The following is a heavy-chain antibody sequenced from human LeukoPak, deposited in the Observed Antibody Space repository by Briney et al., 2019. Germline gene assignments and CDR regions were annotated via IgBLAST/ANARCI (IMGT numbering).Heavy chain of an antibody. Sequence: ASVKVSCKASGYIFTGYYMHWVRQAPGQGLEWMGWINPNSGGTNYAEKFQGRVTMTRDTSISTAYMELTRLRSDDTAVYFCAKDRLGYGDYSDCWGQGTLVTVSS. CDR2: INPNSGGT. V-gene: IGHV1-2*02. CDR3: AKDRLGYGDYSDC. D-gene: IGHD4-17*01. CDR1: GYIFTGYY. J-gene: IGHJ4*02.